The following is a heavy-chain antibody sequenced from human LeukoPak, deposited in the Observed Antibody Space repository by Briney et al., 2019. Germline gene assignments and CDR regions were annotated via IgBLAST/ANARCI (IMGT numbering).Heavy chain of an antibody. CDR2: IQYDGNNI. CDR3: AKDERVYGTNAGTLLDY. V-gene: IGHV3-30*02. CDR1: GFSFRDYG. J-gene: IGHJ4*02. D-gene: IGHD4/OR15-4a*01. Sequence: GGSLRPSCTTSGFSFRDYGMHWVRQASGKGLELVAFIQYDGNNIYYADSVKGRFAISRDDSKNTLYLEMNSLRPEDTALYYCAKDERVYGTNAGTLLDYWGQGTLVSVSS.